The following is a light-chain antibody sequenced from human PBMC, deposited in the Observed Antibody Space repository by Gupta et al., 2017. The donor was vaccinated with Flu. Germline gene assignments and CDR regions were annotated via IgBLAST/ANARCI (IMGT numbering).Light chain of an antibody. CDR2: EVS. J-gene: IGLJ1*01. CDR3: RADTSTYIYV. V-gene: IGLV2-14*01. Sequence: HSALTQPASVSGSPRQSITISCTGTSSEVGGYNYVSWYQPHPGKTHNLMVYEVSSRTAGVATRFSGSEAGNTASLTISVPKEEDAADYYRRADTSTYIYVFGPGTKVTVL. CDR1: SSEVGGYNY.